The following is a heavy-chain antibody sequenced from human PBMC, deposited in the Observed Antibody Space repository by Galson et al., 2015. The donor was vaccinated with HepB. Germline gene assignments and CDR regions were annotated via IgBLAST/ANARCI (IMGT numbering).Heavy chain of an antibody. Sequence: PVKVSCKASGGTFSSYAISWVRQAPGQGLEWMGGIIPIFGTANYAQKFQGRVTITADESTSTAYMELSSLRSEDTAVYYCASLGYCSSTSCLDYWGQGTLVTVSS. J-gene: IGHJ4*02. D-gene: IGHD2-2*01. V-gene: IGHV1-69*13. CDR2: IIPIFGTA. CDR1: GGTFSSYA. CDR3: ASLGYCSSTSCLDY.